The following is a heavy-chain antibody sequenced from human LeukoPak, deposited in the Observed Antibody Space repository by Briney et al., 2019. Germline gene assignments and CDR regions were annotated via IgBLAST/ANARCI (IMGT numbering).Heavy chain of an antibody. Sequence: GGSLRLSCAASGFTFSSYAMSWVRQAPGKGLEWVSVISGSGGSTYYADSVKGRFTISRDSSKNTLYLQMNSLRAEDTAVYYCAREEWLRFFNYWGQGTLVTVSS. CDR1: GFTFSSYA. D-gene: IGHD5-12*01. J-gene: IGHJ4*02. CDR3: AREEWLRFFNY. V-gene: IGHV3-23*01. CDR2: ISGSGGST.